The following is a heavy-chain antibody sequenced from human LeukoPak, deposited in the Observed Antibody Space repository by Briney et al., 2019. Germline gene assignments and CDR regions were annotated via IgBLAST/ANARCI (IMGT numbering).Heavy chain of an antibody. D-gene: IGHD2/OR15-2a*01. CDR1: GFTFSSYW. V-gene: IGHV3-7*03. CDR3: AKGRIRGGAFDY. Sequence: GGSLRLSCAASGFTFSSYWMNWVRQAPGKGLEWVANIKQDGSVKNYVDSVKGRFTISRDNAKNSLFLQMNSLRAEDTAVYYCAKGRIRGGAFDYWGQGTLVTVSS. CDR2: IKQDGSVK. J-gene: IGHJ4*02.